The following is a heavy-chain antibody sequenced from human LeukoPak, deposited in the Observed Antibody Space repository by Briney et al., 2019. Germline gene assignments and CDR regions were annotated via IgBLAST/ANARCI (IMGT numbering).Heavy chain of an antibody. Sequence: GGSLRLSCAASGFTFSNAWMNWVRQAPGKGLGWVGRIKSKTDGGTTDYAAPVKGRFTISRDDSKNTLYLQMNSLKTEDTAVYYCTTEYCGGDCPPGGDAFDIWGQGTMVTVSS. CDR1: GFTFSNAW. D-gene: IGHD2-21*02. CDR3: TTEYCGGDCPPGGDAFDI. V-gene: IGHV3-15*07. J-gene: IGHJ3*02. CDR2: IKSKTDGGTT.